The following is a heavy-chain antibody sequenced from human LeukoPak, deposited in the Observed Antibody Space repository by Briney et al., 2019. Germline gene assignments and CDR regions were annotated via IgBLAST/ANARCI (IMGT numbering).Heavy chain of an antibody. Sequence: SETLSLTCTVSGGSISSYYWSWIRQPPGKGLEWIGYIYYSGSTNYSPSLKSRVTISADTSKNQFSLKLSSVTAADTAVYYCARLSYYDSSGYSPWGQGTLVTVSS. J-gene: IGHJ5*02. V-gene: IGHV4-59*08. CDR1: GGSISSYY. CDR2: IYYSGST. CDR3: ARLSYYDSSGYSP. D-gene: IGHD3-22*01.